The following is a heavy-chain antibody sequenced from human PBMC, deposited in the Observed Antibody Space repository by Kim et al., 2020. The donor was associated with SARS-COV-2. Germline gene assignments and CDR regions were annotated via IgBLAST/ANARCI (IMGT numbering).Heavy chain of an antibody. CDR1: GYTFTSYA. CDR3: ARNEDY. CDR2: IDAYNGNT. V-gene: IGHV1-3*01. Sequence: ASVKVSCKASGYTFTSYAFHWVRQAPGQGLEWMGWIDAYNGNTKYSQNFQGRVTLTRDTSATTAYMELSSLRSEDTAVYYCARNEDYWGQGILVTVSS. J-gene: IGHJ4*02.